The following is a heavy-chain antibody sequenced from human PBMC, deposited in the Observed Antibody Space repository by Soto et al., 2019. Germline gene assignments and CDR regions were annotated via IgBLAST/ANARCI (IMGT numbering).Heavy chain of an antibody. V-gene: IGHV4-30-2*01. CDR3: ARGCSSASCYTGFDP. CDR1: GGSISSGPYS. Sequence: SETLSLTCTVSGGSISSGPYSWSWIRQPPGKGLEWLGYIYYSGKTDYTPSLRSRVTISVDRSNNKLSLILTYVTAADSAVYFCARGCSSASCYTGFDPWGQGTLVTVCS. CDR2: IYYSGKT. J-gene: IGHJ5*02. D-gene: IGHD2-2*02.